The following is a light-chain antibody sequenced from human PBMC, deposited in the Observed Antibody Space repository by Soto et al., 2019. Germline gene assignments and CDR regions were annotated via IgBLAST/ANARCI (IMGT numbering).Light chain of an antibody. Sequence: QSVLTQPASVSGSPGQSITISCTGTSSDVGAYIFVSWYQQYPGKAPKLMIYDITNRPSGVSNRFSGSKAGNTASLTISGLQAADEADYYCVSFTTSKSYVFGTGTKVTVL. V-gene: IGLV2-14*01. J-gene: IGLJ1*01. CDR1: SSDVGAYIF. CDR2: DIT. CDR3: VSFTTSKSYV.